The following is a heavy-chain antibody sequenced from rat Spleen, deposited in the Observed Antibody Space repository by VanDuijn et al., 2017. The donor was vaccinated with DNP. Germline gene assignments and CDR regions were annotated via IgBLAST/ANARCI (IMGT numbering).Heavy chain of an antibody. CDR1: GFTLSNYG. V-gene: IGHV5-19*01. Sequence: EVQLVESGGGLVQPGRSLKLSCAASGFTLSNYGMHWIRQAPTKGLEWVASISTSGGSTYYRDSVKGRFTVSRDNAKSTLYLQMDSLRSEDTATYYCAREDFDYWGQGVMVTVSS. J-gene: IGHJ2*01. CDR2: ISTSGGST. CDR3: AREDFDY.